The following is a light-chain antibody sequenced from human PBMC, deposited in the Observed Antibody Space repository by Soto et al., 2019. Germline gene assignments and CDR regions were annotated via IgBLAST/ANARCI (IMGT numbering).Light chain of an antibody. CDR2: GAS. V-gene: IGKV3-15*01. CDR1: QSISTS. Sequence: EIVMTQSPATLSVSPGERATLSCRASQSISTSLAWYQHKPGQAPRLLISGASIRATGIPARFSGSGSGTEFTLTISRLQSEDFAVYYCQKYSNWPPVTFGQGTKVDI. CDR3: QKYSNWPPVT. J-gene: IGKJ1*01.